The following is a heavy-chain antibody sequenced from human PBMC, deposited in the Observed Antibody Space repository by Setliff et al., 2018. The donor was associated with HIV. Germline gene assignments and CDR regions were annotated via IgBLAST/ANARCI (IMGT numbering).Heavy chain of an antibody. J-gene: IGHJ3*02. V-gene: IGHV4-39*01. Sequence: SETLSLTCTVSGGSIGIRSYFWGWIRQPPGKGLEWIGSVYSSGSTYYNPSLKSRVTVSVDTSKYQFSLRLSSATVADTAVYYCASGQWLEHAFDIWGQGTVVTVSS. D-gene: IGHD6-19*01. CDR2: VYSSGST. CDR3: ASGQWLEHAFDI. CDR1: GGSIGIRSYF.